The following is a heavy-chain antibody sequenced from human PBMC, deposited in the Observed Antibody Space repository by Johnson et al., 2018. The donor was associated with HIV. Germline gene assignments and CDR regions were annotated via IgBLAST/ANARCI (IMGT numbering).Heavy chain of an antibody. CDR1: GFTFDDYA. J-gene: IGHJ3*02. D-gene: IGHD6-13*01. CDR3: AKDDDPLWSSSWQGGAFDI. CDR2: IGTAGDT. V-gene: IGHV3-13*01. Sequence: VQLVESGGGLVQPGRSLRLSCAASGFTFDDYAMHWVRQAPGKGLEWVSGIGTAGDTYYPGSVKGRFTISRENAKNSLYLQMNSLRAGDTAVYYCAKDDDPLWSSSWQGGAFDIWGQGTMVTVSS.